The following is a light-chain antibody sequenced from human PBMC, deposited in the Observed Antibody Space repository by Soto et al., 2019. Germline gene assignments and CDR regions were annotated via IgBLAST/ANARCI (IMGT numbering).Light chain of an antibody. Sequence: QSALTQPRSVSGSPGQSVPISCTGTSRDVGGYNYVSWYQQYPGKAPKLIIYDVSKRPSGVPDRFSGSKSGNTASLTISGLQAEDEADYYCCSYAGSYTLWVFGGGTKVTV. V-gene: IGLV2-11*01. J-gene: IGLJ3*02. CDR1: SRDVGGYNY. CDR2: DVS. CDR3: CSYAGSYTLWV.